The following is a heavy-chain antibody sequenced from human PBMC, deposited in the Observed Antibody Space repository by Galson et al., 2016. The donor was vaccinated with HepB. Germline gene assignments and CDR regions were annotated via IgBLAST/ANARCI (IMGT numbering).Heavy chain of an antibody. J-gene: IGHJ4*02. CDR1: GYTFRSNG. Sequence: SVKVSCKASGYTFRSNGISWVRQAPGQGLEWMGWISANSGDTQYSEKLQGRVTMTTDASTTTAYMELRTLRSDDTAGYYCARDKNERGYSDGRFDYWGQGALVTVAA. CDR2: ISANSGDT. D-gene: IGHD5-18*01. CDR3: ARDKNERGYSDGRFDY. V-gene: IGHV1-18*01.